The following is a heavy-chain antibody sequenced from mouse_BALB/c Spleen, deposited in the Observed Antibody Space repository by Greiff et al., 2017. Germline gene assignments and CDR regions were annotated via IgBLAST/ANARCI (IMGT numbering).Heavy chain of an antibody. V-gene: IGHV5-12-2*01. CDR2: ISNGGGST. CDR3: ARRYSYAMDY. Sequence: EVHLVESGGGLVQPGGSLKLSCAASGFTFSSYTMSWVRQTPEKRLEWVAYISNGGGSTYYPDTVKGRFTISRDNAKNTLYLQMSSLKSEDTAMYYCARRYSYAMDYWGQGTSVTVSS. J-gene: IGHJ4*01. D-gene: IGHD2-14*01. CDR1: GFTFSSYT.